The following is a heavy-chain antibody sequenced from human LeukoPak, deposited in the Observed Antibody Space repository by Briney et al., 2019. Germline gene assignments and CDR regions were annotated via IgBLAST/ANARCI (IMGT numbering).Heavy chain of an antibody. D-gene: IGHD3-10*01. CDR3: ARDPLPRGSGMD. Sequence: PSETLSLTCAVYGGSFSGYYWSWIRQPPGKGLEWIGEINHSGSTNYNPSLKSRVTISVDTSKNQFSLKLSSVTAADTAVYYCARDPLPRGSGMDWGQGTLVTVSS. CDR1: GGSFSGYY. V-gene: IGHV4-34*01. CDR2: INHSGST. J-gene: IGHJ4*02.